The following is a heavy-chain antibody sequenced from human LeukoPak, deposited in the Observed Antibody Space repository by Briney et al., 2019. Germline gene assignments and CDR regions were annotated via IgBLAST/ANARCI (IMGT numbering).Heavy chain of an antibody. V-gene: IGHV3-66*02. J-gene: IGHJ6*03. CDR2: INSGVST. D-gene: IGHD2-15*01. CDR1: GFAVGSNY. Sequence: AESRRLACAASGFAVGSNYMRWVRQAPGKGLEWVAVINSGVSTYYADSLKGQFTISRDNSKNTLYLQVNSLRGEDTAVYYCARAGGYYYYYMDVWGKGTTVTVSS. CDR3: ARAGGYYYYYMDV.